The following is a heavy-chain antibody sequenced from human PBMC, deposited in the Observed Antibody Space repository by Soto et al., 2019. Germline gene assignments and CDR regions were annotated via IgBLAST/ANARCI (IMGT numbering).Heavy chain of an antibody. CDR1: GYTFTSYD. J-gene: IGHJ5*02. Sequence: ASVKASCKASGYTFTSYDINWVRQATGQGLEWMGWMNPNSGNTGYAQKFQGRVNMTRNTSISTAYMELSSLRSEDTAVYYCERANYGSGIDPWGQGTLVTVSS. CDR3: ERANYGSGIDP. D-gene: IGHD3-10*01. CDR2: MNPNSGNT. V-gene: IGHV1-8*01.